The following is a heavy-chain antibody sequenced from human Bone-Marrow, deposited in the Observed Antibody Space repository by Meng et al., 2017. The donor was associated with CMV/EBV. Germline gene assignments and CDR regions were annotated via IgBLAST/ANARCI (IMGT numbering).Heavy chain of an antibody. V-gene: IGHV3-30-3*01. CDR1: GFTFSSYA. D-gene: IGHD2-15*01. CDR2: ISYDGSKK. J-gene: IGHJ4*02. Sequence: GESLKISCAASGFTFSSYAMHWVRQAPGKGLEWVAIISYDGSKKYYADSVKGRFTISRDKSKSTLYLQMNSLRAEDRAVYYCATQTSCSGGSCYEPYYFAAWGPGKLVTVSS. CDR3: ATQTSCSGGSCYEPYYFAA.